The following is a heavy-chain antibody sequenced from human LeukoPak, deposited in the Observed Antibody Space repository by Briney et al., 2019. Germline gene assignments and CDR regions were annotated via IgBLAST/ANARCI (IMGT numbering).Heavy chain of an antibody. Sequence: SQTLSLTCAISGDSVSSKSAAWNWIRQSPSRGLEWLGRTYYRSKWYNDYAVSVKSRITINPDTSKNQFSLRLNSVTPEDTAVYYCARGDYGSGEYYYYYGMDVWGQGTTVTVSS. J-gene: IGHJ6*02. CDR1: GDSVSSKSAA. CDR2: TYYRSKWYN. V-gene: IGHV6-1*01. CDR3: ARGDYGSGEYYYYYGMDV. D-gene: IGHD3-10*01.